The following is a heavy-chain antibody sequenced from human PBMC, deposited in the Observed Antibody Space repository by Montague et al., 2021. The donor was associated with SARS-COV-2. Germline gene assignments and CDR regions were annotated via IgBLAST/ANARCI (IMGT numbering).Heavy chain of an antibody. CDR2: IYYSGSS. V-gene: IGHV4-31*03. Sequence: TLFLTCTVSGGSISSGSYYWSWIRQHPGKGLEWIGYIYYSGSSYYNPSLKSRVTISVDTSKNQFSLRLSSVTAADTAVYYCARARTSLIVVVNEFDYWGQGTLVTVSS. D-gene: IGHD2-21*01. CDR3: ARARTSLIVVVNEFDY. J-gene: IGHJ4*02. CDR1: GGSISSGSYY.